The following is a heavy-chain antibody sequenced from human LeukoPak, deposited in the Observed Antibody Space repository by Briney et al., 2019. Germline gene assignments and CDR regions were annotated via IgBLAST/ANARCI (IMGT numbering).Heavy chain of an antibody. D-gene: IGHD4-11*01. V-gene: IGHV4-34*01. CDR1: GGSFSSYS. CDR2: ITHSGST. Sequence: SETLSLTCAVSGGSFSSYSWSWIRQPPGKGLEWIGKITHSGSTNYNPSLKGRVTMSVDTSKNQFSLNLSSVTAADTAVYYCASNSNYLYYYYYYMDVWGKGTTVTVSS. CDR3: ASNSNYLYYYYYYMDV. J-gene: IGHJ6*03.